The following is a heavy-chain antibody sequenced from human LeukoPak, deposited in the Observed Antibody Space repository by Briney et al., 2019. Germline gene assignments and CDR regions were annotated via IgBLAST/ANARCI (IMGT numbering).Heavy chain of an antibody. D-gene: IGHD3-16*01. J-gene: IGHJ4*02. Sequence: GGSLRLSCAASGFTFTNYWMSWVRQTPGEAPEWVANIKQDGSEMYYLDSVKGRFTISRDNAKNSLYLQMNSLRGDDTAIYYCARDKVIGASYFDYWGQGTLVTVSS. CDR2: IKQDGSEM. CDR3: ARDKVIGASYFDY. CDR1: GFTFTNYW. V-gene: IGHV3-7*01.